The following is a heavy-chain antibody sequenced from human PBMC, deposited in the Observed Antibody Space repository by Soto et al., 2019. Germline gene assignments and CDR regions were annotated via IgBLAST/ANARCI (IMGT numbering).Heavy chain of an antibody. CDR2: IYYSGST. D-gene: IGHD3-9*01. CDR3: ARQGGDILTGYPPYYFDY. CDR1: GGSISSSSYY. V-gene: IGHV4-39*01. Sequence: SETLSLTCTVSGGSISSSSYYWGWIRQPPGKGLEWIGSIYYSGSTYYNPSLKSRVTISVDTSKNQFSLKLSSVTAADTAVYYCARQGGDILTGYPPYYFDYFGQVPLVTVSS. J-gene: IGHJ4*02.